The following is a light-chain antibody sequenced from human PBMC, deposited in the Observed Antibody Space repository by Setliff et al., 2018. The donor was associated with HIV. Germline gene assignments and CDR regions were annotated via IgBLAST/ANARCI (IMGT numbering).Light chain of an antibody. CDR2: DNN. CDR3: GTWDSSLSAYV. CDR1: SSNIGNNY. V-gene: IGLV1-51*01. Sequence: VLTQPPSVSAAPGQKVTISCSGSSSNIGNNYVSWYQQLPGTAPKLLIYDNNKRPSGIPDRFSGSKSGTSATLDITGLQTGDEADYYCGTWDSSLSAYVFGTGTKVTVL. J-gene: IGLJ1*01.